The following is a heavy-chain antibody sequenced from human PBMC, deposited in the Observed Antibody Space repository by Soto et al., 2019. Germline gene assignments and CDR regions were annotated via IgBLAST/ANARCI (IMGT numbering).Heavy chain of an antibody. CDR1: GYTFTSYD. CDR2: MNPNSGNT. V-gene: IGHV1-8*01. D-gene: IGHD3-3*01. CDR3: ARGHGYYDFWSGYYTVPRNYYGMDV. J-gene: IGHJ6*02. Sequence: ASVKVSCKASGYTFTSYDINWVRQATGQGLEWMGWMNPNSGNTGYAQKFQGRVTMTRNTSISTAYVELSSLRSEDTAVYYCARGHGYYDFWSGYYTVPRNYYGMDVWGQGTTVTVSS.